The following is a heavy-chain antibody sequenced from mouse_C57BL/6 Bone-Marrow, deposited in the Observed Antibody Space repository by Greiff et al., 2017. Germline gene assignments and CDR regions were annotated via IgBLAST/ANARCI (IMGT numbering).Heavy chain of an antibody. V-gene: IGHV5-6*01. CDR3: ARQNWDGAMDY. J-gene: IGHJ4*01. Sequence: EVQVVESGGDLVKPGGSLKLSCAASGFTFSSYGMSWVRQTPDKRLEWVATISSGGSYTYYPASVKGRFTISRDNAKNTLYLQMSSLKSEDTAMYYCARQNWDGAMDYWGQGTSVTVSS. D-gene: IGHD4-1*01. CDR1: GFTFSSYG. CDR2: ISSGGSYT.